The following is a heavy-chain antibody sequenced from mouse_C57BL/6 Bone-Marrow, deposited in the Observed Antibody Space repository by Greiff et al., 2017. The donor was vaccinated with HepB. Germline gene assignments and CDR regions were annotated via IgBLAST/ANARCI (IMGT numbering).Heavy chain of an antibody. D-gene: IGHD1-1*01. Sequence: VQLQQPGAELVKPGALVKLSCKASGYTFTSYWMQWVKQRPGQGLEWIGEIDPSDSYTNYNQKFKGKATLTVDTSSSTAYMQLSSLTSKDSAVYYYSRDDYYGSSYDAMDYWGQGTSATVSS. V-gene: IGHV1-50*01. CDR2: IDPSDSYT. CDR3: SRDDYYGSSYDAMDY. J-gene: IGHJ4*01. CDR1: GYTFTSYW.